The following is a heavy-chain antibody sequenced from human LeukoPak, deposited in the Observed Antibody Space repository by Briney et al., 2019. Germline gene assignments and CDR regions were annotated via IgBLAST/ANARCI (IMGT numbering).Heavy chain of an antibody. D-gene: IGHD3-3*01. CDR1: GYTFTGYY. V-gene: IGHV1-2*02. J-gene: IGHJ4*02. CDR3: AREGDFGSYPFDY. CDR2: INPNSGGT. Sequence: ASVKVSCKASGYTFTGYYMHWVRQAPGQGLEWMGWINPNSGGTNYAQKFQGRVTMTRDTSISTAYMELSRLRSDDTAVYYCAREGDFGSYPFDYWGQGTLVIVAS.